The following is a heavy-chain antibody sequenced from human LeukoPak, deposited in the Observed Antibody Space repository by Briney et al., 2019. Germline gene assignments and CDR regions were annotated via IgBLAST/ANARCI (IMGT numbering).Heavy chain of an antibody. V-gene: IGHV3-23*01. J-gene: IGHJ4*02. CDR2: VSGSGSTT. CDR3: ARETYYAFDY. CDR1: RFSFANYA. Sequence: GGSLRLSCAASRFSFANYAMTWVRQAPGKGLEWVAIVSGSGSTTYYTDSVKGRLTVSRDNSRNTLYLEMHSLRAEDTAVYYCARETYYAFDYWGQGTLVTVSS. D-gene: IGHD3-10*01.